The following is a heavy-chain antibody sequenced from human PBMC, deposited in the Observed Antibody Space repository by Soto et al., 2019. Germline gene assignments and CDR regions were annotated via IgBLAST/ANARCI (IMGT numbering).Heavy chain of an antibody. Sequence: QVQLVESGGGVVQPGGSRRLSCAVSGFTLSTYAMEWVRQAPGKGLDWVAGISYDGRNKDYGDSVKGRFTISRDITKNTLYLQMNNLRADDTAVYYCASLADYWCQGTLVTVSS. J-gene: IGHJ4*02. CDR1: GFTLSTYA. CDR2: ISYDGRNK. V-gene: IGHV3-30*04. CDR3: ASLADY.